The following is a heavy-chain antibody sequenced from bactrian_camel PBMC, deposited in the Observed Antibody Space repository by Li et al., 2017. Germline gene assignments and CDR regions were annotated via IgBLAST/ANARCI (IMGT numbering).Heavy chain of an antibody. CDR2: ISSDGST. CDR1: ELDYSSRC. V-gene: IGHV3S53*01. J-gene: IGHJ4*01. D-gene: IGHD7*01. CDR3: AADSMWWALYH. Sequence: HVQLVESGGGSVQAGGSLRLSCKVSELDYSSRCMAWFRRAPGKEREEVAGISSDGSTTYHDSVKGRFTVSIDNAKTTLVLQMNSLKPEDTAVYYCAADSMWWALYHWGQGTQVTVS.